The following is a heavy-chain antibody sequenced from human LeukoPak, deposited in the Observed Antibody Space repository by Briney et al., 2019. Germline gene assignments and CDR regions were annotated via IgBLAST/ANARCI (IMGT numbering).Heavy chain of an antibody. CDR2: ISGSGSYI. CDR3: ARGEYSSGWLIDY. Sequence: GGSLRLSCAASGFTFSSYSMNWVRQAPGKGLEWVSSISGSGSYICFADSLKGRFTISRDSAKSSLYLQMSGLRAEDTAVYYCARGEYSSGWLIDYWGQGTLVTVSS. CDR1: GFTFSSYS. J-gene: IGHJ4*02. D-gene: IGHD6-19*01. V-gene: IGHV3-21*01.